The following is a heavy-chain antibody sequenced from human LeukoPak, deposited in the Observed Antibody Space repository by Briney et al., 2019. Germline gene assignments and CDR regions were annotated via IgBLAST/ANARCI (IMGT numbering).Heavy chain of an antibody. V-gene: IGHV4-34*01. CDR2: INHSGST. CDR1: GGSFSGYY. J-gene: IGHJ3*02. CDR3: ARFSPVRLYPPYDAFDI. Sequence: SETLSLTCAVYGGSFSGYYWSWIRQPPGKGLEWIGEINHSGSTNYNPSLKSRVTISVDTSKNQFSLKLSSVTAADTAVYYCARFSPVRLYPPYDAFDIWGQGTMVTVSS. D-gene: IGHD4-17*01.